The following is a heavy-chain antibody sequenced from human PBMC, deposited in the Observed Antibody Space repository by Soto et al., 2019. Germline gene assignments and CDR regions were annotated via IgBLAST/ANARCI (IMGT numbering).Heavy chain of an antibody. CDR2: IFSSGST. Sequence: PSVTLSLTCTVSGGSINTFYWSWVRQPAGKGLEWIVRIFSSGSTSFNPSLESRVAMSVDTSKNHFSLNLSSVTAADMAVYYCAREGSYSAYNFAHGIQLWSFDFWGQGALVTVSS. D-gene: IGHD5-12*01. CDR3: AREGSYSAYNFAHGIQLWSFDF. J-gene: IGHJ4*02. V-gene: IGHV4-4*07. CDR1: GGSINTFY.